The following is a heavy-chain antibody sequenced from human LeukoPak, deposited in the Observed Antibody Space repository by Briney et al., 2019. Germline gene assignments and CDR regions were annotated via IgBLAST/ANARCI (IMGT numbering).Heavy chain of an antibody. V-gene: IGHV4-59*11. D-gene: IGHD4-17*01. CDR3: ARGGSYYGDYSWFDP. Sequence: SETLSLTCTVSGSSINSHYWSWIRQPPGKGLEWIGYIYYSGSTKYNPSLKTRVTISVDTSKNQFSLKLSSVTAADTAIYYCARGGSYYGDYSWFDPWGQGTLVTGSS. CDR1: GSSINSHY. J-gene: IGHJ5*02. CDR2: IYYSGST.